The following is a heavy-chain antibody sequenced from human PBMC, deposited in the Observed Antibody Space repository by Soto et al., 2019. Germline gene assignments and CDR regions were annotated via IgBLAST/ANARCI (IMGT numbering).Heavy chain of an antibody. CDR3: ARSGYDWNWFDP. CDR2: IYYSGST. D-gene: IGHD5-12*01. V-gene: IGHV4-61*01. CDR1: GNSVSSGSYY. J-gene: IGHJ5*02. Sequence: SETLSLTCTVSGNSVSSGSYYWSWIRQPPGKGLEWIGYIYYSGSTNYNPSLKSRVTISVDTSKNQFSLKLSSVTAADTAVYYCARSGYDWNWFDPWGQGTLVTVSS.